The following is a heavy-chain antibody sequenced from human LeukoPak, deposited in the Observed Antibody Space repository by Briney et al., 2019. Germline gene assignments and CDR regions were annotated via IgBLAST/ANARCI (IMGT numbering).Heavy chain of an antibody. CDR3: ARLRSKYWFDP. CDR1: GFTFNNYH. V-gene: IGHV3-48*03. D-gene: IGHD4-11*01. Sequence: SGGSLRLSCAASGFTFNNYHMNWVRQAPGKGLEWVSFITSSGNTMYYADSVKGRFTISRDNAKNSLYLQMNSLRADDTAVYYCARLRSKYWFDPWGQGTLVTVSS. J-gene: IGHJ5*02. CDR2: ITSSGNTM.